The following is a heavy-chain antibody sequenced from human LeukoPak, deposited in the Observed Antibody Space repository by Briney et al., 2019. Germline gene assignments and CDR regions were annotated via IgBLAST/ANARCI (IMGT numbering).Heavy chain of an antibody. V-gene: IGHV3-33*01. Sequence: PGGSLRLSCAASGFTFSSYGMHWVRQAPGKGLEWVAVIWYDGSNKYYADSVKGRFTISRDNSKNTLYLQMNSLRAEDTAVYYCARHIVGATGFDYWGQGTLVTVSS. CDR2: IWYDGSNK. J-gene: IGHJ4*02. CDR3: ARHIVGATGFDY. CDR1: GFTFSSYG. D-gene: IGHD1-26*01.